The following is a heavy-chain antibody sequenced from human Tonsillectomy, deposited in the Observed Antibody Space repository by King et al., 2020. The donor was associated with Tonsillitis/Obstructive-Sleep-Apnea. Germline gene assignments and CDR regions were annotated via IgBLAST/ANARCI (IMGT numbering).Heavy chain of an antibody. D-gene: IGHD4-23*01. V-gene: IGHV1-69*10. CDR3: ASAGNGDFDY. Sequence: VQLVESGAEVKKPGSSVTVSCKASGGTFSSYAIGWVRQAPGQGLEWMGGIIPVLAIPNYAQKFQGRVTITADVSTSTAYMELSSLRSEDTAVYYCASAGNGDFDYWGRGTRVTVSS. CDR2: IIPVLAIP. J-gene: IGHJ4*02. CDR1: GGTFSSYA.